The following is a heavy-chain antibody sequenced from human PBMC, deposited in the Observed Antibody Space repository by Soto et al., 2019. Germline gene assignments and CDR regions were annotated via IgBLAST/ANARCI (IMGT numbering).Heavy chain of an antibody. Sequence: GGSLRLSCVGSGFTFSNYILHWVRQAPGKGLEWVAVMTPGGDIKIYRDSVEGRFSISRDNSKNTLYLDMNSLRTEDTAIYYCARDDEGGSYCDLGYWGQGTLVTVSS. CDR3: ARDDEGGSYCDLGY. CDR1: GFTFSNYI. V-gene: IGHV3-30-3*01. D-gene: IGHD3-10*01. CDR2: MTPGGDIK. J-gene: IGHJ4*02.